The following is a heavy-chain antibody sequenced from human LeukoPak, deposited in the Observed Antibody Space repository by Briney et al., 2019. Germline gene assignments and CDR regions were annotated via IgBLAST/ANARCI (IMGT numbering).Heavy chain of an antibody. CDR3: AKSGGYGLISY. CDR1: GGSISSYY. V-gene: IGHV4-59*04. CDR2: IYDSGST. D-gene: IGHD1-26*01. Sequence: SETLSLTCTVSGGSISSYYWSWIRQPPGKGLEWIGNIYDSGSTYYNASLQSRVTISIDTSKNQFSLRLSSVTAADTAMYYCAKSGGYGLISYWREGTLVTVSS. J-gene: IGHJ4*02.